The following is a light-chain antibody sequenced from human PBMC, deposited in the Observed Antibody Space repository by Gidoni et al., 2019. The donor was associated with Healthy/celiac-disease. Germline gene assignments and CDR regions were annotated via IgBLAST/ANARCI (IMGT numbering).Light chain of an antibody. CDR3: SSYTSSSTYVV. V-gene: IGLV2-14*01. CDR2: EVS. J-gene: IGLJ2*01. Sequence: QSALTPPASVSGSPGPSITISCTGTSSDVGGYHYVSWYQQHPGKAPKLMIYEVSNRPSGVSNRFSGSKSGNTASLTISGLQAEDEADYYCSSYTSSSTYVVFGGGTKLTVL. CDR1: SSDVGGYHY.